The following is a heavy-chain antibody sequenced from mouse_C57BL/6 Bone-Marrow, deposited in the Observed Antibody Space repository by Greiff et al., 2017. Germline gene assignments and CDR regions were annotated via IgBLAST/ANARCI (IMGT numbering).Heavy chain of an antibody. V-gene: IGHV1-69*01. Sequence: QVQLQQPGAELVMPGASVKLSCKASGYTFTSYWMHWVKQRPGQGLEWIGGIDPSDSYTNYNQKVKGKSTLTVDKSSSTAYMQLSSLTSEDSAVYYCARDGSSYERYYFDYWGQGTTLTVSS. D-gene: IGHD1-1*01. CDR2: IDPSDSYT. J-gene: IGHJ2*01. CDR1: GYTFTSYW. CDR3: ARDGSSYERYYFDY.